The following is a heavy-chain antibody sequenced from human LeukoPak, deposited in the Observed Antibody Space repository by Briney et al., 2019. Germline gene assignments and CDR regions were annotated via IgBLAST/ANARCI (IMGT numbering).Heavy chain of an antibody. D-gene: IGHD4-17*01. CDR2: FIPTLDMA. V-gene: IGHV1-69*04. CDR1: GGTFISYA. Sequence: ASVKVSCKASGGTFISYAISWVRQAPGQGLEWMGRFIPTLDMANHAQKFQDRVTITADKSTSTAYMELSSLRSEDTAVYYCARSDYGDYERGFFDYWGQGTLVTVSS. J-gene: IGHJ4*02. CDR3: ARSDYGDYERGFFDY.